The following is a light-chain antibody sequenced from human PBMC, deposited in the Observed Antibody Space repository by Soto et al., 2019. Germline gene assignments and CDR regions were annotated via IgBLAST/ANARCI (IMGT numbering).Light chain of an antibody. J-gene: IGKJ1*01. CDR1: QSVSSN. CDR2: GAS. V-gene: IGKV3-15*01. Sequence: RLMKQSPATLSVSPGERVTLSCRASQSVSSNLAWYQQKPGQAPRLLIYGASTRATGIPARFSGSGSGTEFTLTISSLQSEDFAVYYCQQYYNWPPWTFGQGTMVDI. CDR3: QQYYNWPPWT.